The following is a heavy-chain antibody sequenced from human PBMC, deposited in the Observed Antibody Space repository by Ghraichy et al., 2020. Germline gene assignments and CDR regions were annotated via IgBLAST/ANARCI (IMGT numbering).Heavy chain of an antibody. Sequence: TLSPTCAVSGGSINSATYSWSWIRQPPGKGLEWIGYIYSSGSTYYNSSLKGRVTISADGSKNQISLKLSSVTAADTAVYYCARAPYNDDGFYDDGFDTWGQGTKVTVSS. CDR1: GGSINSATYS. CDR3: ARAPYNDDGFYDDGFDT. V-gene: IGHV4-30-2*01. J-gene: IGHJ3*02. D-gene: IGHD3-22*01. CDR2: IYSSGST.